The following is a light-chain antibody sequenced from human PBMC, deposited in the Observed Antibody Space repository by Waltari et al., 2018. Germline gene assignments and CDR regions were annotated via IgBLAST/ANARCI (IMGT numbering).Light chain of an antibody. Sequence: EIVLTQSPGTLSLSPGERATLSCRASQSVSSSYLAWYRQKPGQAPRLLIYGASSRATGIPDRFSGSGSGTDFTLTISRLEPEDFAVYYCQQYGSSLPMYTFGQGTKLEIK. CDR1: QSVSSSY. CDR3: QQYGSSLPMYT. V-gene: IGKV3-20*01. J-gene: IGKJ2*01. CDR2: GAS.